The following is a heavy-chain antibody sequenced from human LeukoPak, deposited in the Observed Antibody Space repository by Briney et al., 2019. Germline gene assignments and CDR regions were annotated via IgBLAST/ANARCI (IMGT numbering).Heavy chain of an antibody. CDR1: GGSIRSSTYY. CDR3: ASHYGSGSYSDH. V-gene: IGHV4-39*02. Sequence: SETLSLTCSVSGGSIRSSTYYWAWIRLPPGKGLEWIGSLLYSGTTRYNPSLKSRITIDIDTSKNHFSLKLSSVTAADTAVYYCASHYGSGSYSDHWGQGTLVTVSS. CDR2: LLYSGTT. D-gene: IGHD3-10*01. J-gene: IGHJ4*02.